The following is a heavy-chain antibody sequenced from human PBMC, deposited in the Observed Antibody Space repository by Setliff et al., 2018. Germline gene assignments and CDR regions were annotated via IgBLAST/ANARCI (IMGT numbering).Heavy chain of an antibody. J-gene: IGHJ3*02. D-gene: IGHD6-6*01. V-gene: IGHV1-69*13. CDR1: GDTFSSSA. Sequence: SVKVSCKASGDTFSSSAISWVRQAPGQGLEWMGGIIPIFGTANYAQKFQGRVTITADESTSTAYMELSSLRSEDTAVYYCASVRWGSSSLFSVVHDAFDIWGQGTMVTVSS. CDR3: ASVRWGSSSLFSVVHDAFDI. CDR2: IIPIFGTA.